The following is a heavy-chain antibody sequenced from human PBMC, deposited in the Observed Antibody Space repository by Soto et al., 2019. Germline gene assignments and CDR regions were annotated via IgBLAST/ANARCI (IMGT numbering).Heavy chain of an antibody. J-gene: IGHJ4*02. Sequence: EVQLLESGGDLVQPGGSLRLSCAASGITFSSCAMAWVRQAPGKGLEWVSDISNSGGTTNYADSVKGRFTISRDNSKNTLYLQMNSLRAEDTAVYYWAKVPNSSGWTYFYYWGQGTLVTVSS. CDR2: ISNSGGTT. CDR1: GITFSSCA. CDR3: AKVPNSSGWTYFYY. D-gene: IGHD6-19*01. V-gene: IGHV3-23*01.